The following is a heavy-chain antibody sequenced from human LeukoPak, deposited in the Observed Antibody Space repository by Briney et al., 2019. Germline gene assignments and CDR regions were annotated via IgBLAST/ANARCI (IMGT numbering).Heavy chain of an antibody. J-gene: IGHJ4*02. D-gene: IGHD6-19*01. CDR3: ARGPLRGWYDRHFDY. Sequence: SETLSLTCTVSGGSISSNSFYWSWIRQPPGKGLEWIGELNHSGSTNYNPSLKSRVTISVDTSKNQFSLRLSSVTAADTAVYYCARGPLRGWYDRHFDYWGQGTLVTVSS. CDR2: LNHSGST. CDR1: GGSISSNSFY. V-gene: IGHV4-39*07.